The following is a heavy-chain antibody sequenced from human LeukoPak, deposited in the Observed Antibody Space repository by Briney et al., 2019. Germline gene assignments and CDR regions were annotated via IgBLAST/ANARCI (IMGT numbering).Heavy chain of an antibody. Sequence: SETLSLTCAVSGGSISSNNWWSCVCQPPGKGREWLGEIYHSGRTNYNPSLKSRGTRSVDTSKNQFSLRLTSVTAADTAVYYCARGRGRDGDDLVSWGQGTVDTVPS. D-gene: IGHD5-24*01. V-gene: IGHV4-4*02. J-gene: IGHJ4*02. CDR2: IYHSGRT. CDR1: GGSISSNNW. CDR3: ARGRGRDGDDLVS.